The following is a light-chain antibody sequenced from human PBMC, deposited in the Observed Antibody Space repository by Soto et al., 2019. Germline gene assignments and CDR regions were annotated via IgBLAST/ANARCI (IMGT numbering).Light chain of an antibody. CDR1: SGDIGSYNR. Sequence: QSALTQPASLSVSPGQSITISCTGTSGDIGSYNRVSWYQQHPGKAPKLIIYEVTDRPSGVSNRFSGSKSGNTASLTISGLQAEDEAEYYCSSYTNINTRACVFGTGTKLTVL. V-gene: IGLV2-14*01. CDR2: EVT. J-gene: IGLJ1*01. CDR3: SSYTNINTRACV.